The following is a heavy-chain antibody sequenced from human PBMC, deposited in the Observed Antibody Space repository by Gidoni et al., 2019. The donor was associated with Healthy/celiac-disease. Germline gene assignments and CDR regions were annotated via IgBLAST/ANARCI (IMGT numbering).Heavy chain of an antibody. D-gene: IGHD4-17*01. CDR1: GGTFSSYA. CDR3: ARDQPMTTLPPGYYYGMDV. J-gene: IGHJ6*02. Sequence: QVQLVQSGAEVKKPGSSVKVSCKASGGTFSSYAISWVRQAPGQGLEWMGGIIPIFGTANDAQKFQGRVTITADESTSTAYMERSSLRSEDTAVYYCARDQPMTTLPPGYYYGMDVWGQGTTVTVSS. CDR2: IIPIFGTA. V-gene: IGHV1-69*01.